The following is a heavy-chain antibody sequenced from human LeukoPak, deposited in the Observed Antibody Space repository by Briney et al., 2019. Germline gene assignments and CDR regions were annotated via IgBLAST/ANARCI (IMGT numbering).Heavy chain of an antibody. CDR1: GFTFDDYG. CDR2: INWNGGST. D-gene: IGHD4-17*01. V-gene: IGHV3-20*01. Sequence: GGSLTLSCAASGFTFDDYGMSWVRQAPGKGLDWVSGINWNGGSTGYADSVKGRFTISRDNAKNSLYLQMNSLRTEDTALYHCAASFGDYVNWFDPWGQGTLVTVSS. CDR3: AASFGDYVNWFDP. J-gene: IGHJ5*02.